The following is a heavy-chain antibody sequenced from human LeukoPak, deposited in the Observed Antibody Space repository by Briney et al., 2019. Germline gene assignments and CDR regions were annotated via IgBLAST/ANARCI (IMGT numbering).Heavy chain of an antibody. CDR3: AKEEYSGSLLTLDY. Sequence: GGSLRLSCAASGFTVSDIYMSWVRQAPGKGLEWVAVIYSGGSTYYADSVKGRFTISRDNSRNTLYLQLNSLRAEDTAVYYCAKEEYSGSLLTLDYWGQGTLVTVPS. CDR2: IYSGGST. V-gene: IGHV3-66*01. D-gene: IGHD1-26*01. CDR1: GFTVSDIY. J-gene: IGHJ4*02.